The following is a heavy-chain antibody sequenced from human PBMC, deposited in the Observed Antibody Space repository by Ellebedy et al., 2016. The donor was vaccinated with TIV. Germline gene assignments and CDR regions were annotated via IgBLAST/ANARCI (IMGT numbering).Heavy chain of an antibody. CDR1: GHTGTTLG. D-gene: IGHD5-18*01. J-gene: IGHJ3*02. Sequence: AASVKVSCKASGHTGTTLGFTWVRQAPGQGLEWLGWIAGYNGNTNYAQKVQGRVTVTRDTSTSTVYMELSSLRSEDTAVYYCARGRGYSYDVCDIWGQGTMVTVSS. CDR2: IAGYNGNT. CDR3: ARGRGYSYDVCDI. V-gene: IGHV1-18*01.